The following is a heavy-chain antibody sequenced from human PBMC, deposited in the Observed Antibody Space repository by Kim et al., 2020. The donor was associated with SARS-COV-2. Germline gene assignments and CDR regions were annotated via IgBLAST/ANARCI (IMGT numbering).Heavy chain of an antibody. CDR1: GGSISSYY. CDR3: ARVGVYCSSTSCNYFDY. J-gene: IGHJ4*02. Sequence: SETLSLTCTVSGGSISSYYWSWIRQPPGKGLEWIGYIYYSGSTNYNPSLKSRVTISVDTSKNQFSLKLSSVTAADTAVYYCARVGVYCSSTSCNYFDYWGQGTLVTVSS. D-gene: IGHD2-2*01. CDR2: IYYSGST. V-gene: IGHV4-59*13.